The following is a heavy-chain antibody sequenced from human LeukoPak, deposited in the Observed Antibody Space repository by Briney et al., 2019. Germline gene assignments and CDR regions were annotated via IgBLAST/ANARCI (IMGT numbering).Heavy chain of an antibody. Sequence: PSETLSLTCTVSGGSISSSSYYWGWIRQPPGKGLEWIGYIHNRGNTYYNPSLKSRLSMSIDTSKNQFSLKLNSVTAADTAVYYCVGRIDHAFWSGYGVFDIWGQGTKVTVSS. V-gene: IGHV4-30-4*08. CDR1: GGSISSSSYY. J-gene: IGHJ3*02. D-gene: IGHD3-3*01. CDR2: IHNRGNT. CDR3: VGRIDHAFWSGYGVFDI.